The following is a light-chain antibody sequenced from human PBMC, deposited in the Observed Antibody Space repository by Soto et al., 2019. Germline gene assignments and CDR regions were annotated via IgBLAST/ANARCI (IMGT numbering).Light chain of an antibody. J-gene: IGKJ1*01. V-gene: IGKV1-17*01. CDR2: AAS. CDR3: LQHNGYPRT. CDR1: QGIRND. Sequence: DIQMTQSPSSLSASVGDRVTIICRASQGIRNDLAWYQQKPGKAPRRLIYAASSLQSGVPSRFSGSGSGTEFTLTIRSLQLEDFATYYCLQHNGYPRTFGQGTKVEIK.